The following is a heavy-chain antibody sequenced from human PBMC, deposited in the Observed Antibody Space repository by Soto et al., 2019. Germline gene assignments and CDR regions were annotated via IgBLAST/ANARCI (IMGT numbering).Heavy chain of an antibody. J-gene: IGHJ5*02. Sequence: QVQLQESGPGLVEPSQTLSLTCSVSGGSISSGDYYWSWIRQPPGKGLEWIGYMFYVGATYYNPSLKSRVTRAVDTSKNQFSLKLSSVTAADTAVYHCARVVRFCSRPSCRGRNWFDPWGQGTLVTVTS. CDR3: ARVVRFCSRPSCRGRNWFDP. CDR2: MFYVGAT. CDR1: GGSISSGDYY. V-gene: IGHV4-30-4*01. D-gene: IGHD2-2*01.